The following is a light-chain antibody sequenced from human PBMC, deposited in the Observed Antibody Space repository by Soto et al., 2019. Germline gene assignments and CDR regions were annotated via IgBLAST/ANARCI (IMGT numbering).Light chain of an antibody. Sequence: QSVLTQPASVSGSPGQSITISCTGTSSDVGGYNSVSWYQQHPGKAPKLMIYDVSNQPSGVSNRFSGSKSGNRASLTISGLQAEDEADYYCSSYTSSSTLVFGTGTKLTVL. V-gene: IGLV2-14*01. J-gene: IGLJ1*01. CDR3: SSYTSSSTLV. CDR2: DVS. CDR1: SSDVGGYNS.